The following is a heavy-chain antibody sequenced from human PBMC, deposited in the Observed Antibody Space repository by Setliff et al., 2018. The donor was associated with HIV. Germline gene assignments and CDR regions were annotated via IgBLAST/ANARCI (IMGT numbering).Heavy chain of an antibody. CDR2: IKQDGSER. CDR1: GFTFSSYW. D-gene: IGHD4-4*01. CDR3: AQITVMGY. J-gene: IGHJ4*02. Sequence: PGGSLRLSCTVSGFTFSSYWMSWVRQAPGKGLEWVANIKQDGSERSYVDSVKGRFTISRDNAKNSLYLQMNSLRAEDTAVYYCAQITVMGYWGQGTLVTVSS. V-gene: IGHV3-7*01.